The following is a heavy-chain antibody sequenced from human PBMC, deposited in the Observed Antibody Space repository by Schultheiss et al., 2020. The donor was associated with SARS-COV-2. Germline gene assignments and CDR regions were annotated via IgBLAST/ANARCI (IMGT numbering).Heavy chain of an antibody. D-gene: IGHD1-26*01. CDR2: IPSSSSTI. CDR3: AKRRASGALGEGLGP. Sequence: GGSLRLSCVASGFTFSGYAMNWVRQAPGKGLEWVSYIPSSSSTIWYADSVKGRFTISRDNAKNSLSLQMSSLRDEDTAVYYCAKRRASGALGEGLGPWGQGTLVTVSS. CDR1: GFTFSGYA. V-gene: IGHV3-48*02. J-gene: IGHJ5*02.